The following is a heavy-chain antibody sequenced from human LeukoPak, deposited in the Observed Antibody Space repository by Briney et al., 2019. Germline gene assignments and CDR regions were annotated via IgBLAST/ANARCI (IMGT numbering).Heavy chain of an antibody. CDR2: ISGSSGYI. Sequence: GGSLRLSCAASGFTFRSYSMNWVRQAPGKGLEWVSSISGSSGYIYYADSVKGRFTISRDNAKNSLYLQMNSLSAEDAAVYYCARDRDLEIVPAAIRFYYYGMDVWGQGTTVTVSS. D-gene: IGHD2-2*02. CDR1: GFTFRSYS. CDR3: ARDRDLEIVPAAIRFYYYGMDV. V-gene: IGHV3-21*01. J-gene: IGHJ6*02.